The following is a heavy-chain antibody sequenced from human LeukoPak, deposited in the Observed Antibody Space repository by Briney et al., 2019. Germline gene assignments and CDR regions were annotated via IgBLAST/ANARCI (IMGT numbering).Heavy chain of an antibody. CDR3: ARDMGTIFGVVTGGFDY. Sequence: GGSLRLSCAASGYTFSSYGMHWVRQAPGKGLEWVAFIRYDGSNKYYADSVKGRFTISRDNSKNTLYLQMGSLRAEDMAVYYCARDMGTIFGVVTGGFDYWGQGTLVTVSS. CDR1: GYTFSSYG. D-gene: IGHD3-3*01. CDR2: IRYDGSNK. V-gene: IGHV3-30*02. J-gene: IGHJ4*02.